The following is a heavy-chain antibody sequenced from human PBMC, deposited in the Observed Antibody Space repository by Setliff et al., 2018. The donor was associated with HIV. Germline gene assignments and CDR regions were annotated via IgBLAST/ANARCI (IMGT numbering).Heavy chain of an antibody. D-gene: IGHD1-26*01. Sequence: EASVQVSCKTFGYSFTAYQMHWLRQAPGQGLEWMGRINRDNGGIDYAQKFQGRVTVTRDTSINTAYMELSSLRYDDTAIYYCARSPGPYSGTTDYWGQGTLVTVSS. CDR3: ARSPGPYSGTTDY. CDR2: INRDNGGI. CDR1: GYSFTAYQ. J-gene: IGHJ4*02. V-gene: IGHV1-2*06.